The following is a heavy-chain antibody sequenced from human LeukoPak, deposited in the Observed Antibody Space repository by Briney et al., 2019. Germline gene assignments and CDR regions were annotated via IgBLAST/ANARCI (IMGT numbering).Heavy chain of an antibody. D-gene: IGHD3-22*01. J-gene: IGHJ4*02. CDR1: GGSISSYY. CDR3: ARAHSSGYFPFDY. CDR2: IHYSGST. Sequence: KPSETLSLTCTVSGGSISSYYWSWIRQPPGKGLEWIGYIHYSGSTNYNPSLKSRVTISVDTSKNQFSLKLSSVTAADTAVYYCARAHSSGYFPFDYWGQGTLVTVSS. V-gene: IGHV4-59*01.